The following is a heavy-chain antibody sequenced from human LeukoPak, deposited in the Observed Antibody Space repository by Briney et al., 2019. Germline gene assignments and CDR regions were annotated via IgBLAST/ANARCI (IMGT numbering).Heavy chain of an antibody. CDR1: GFTFSSYA. J-gene: IGHJ4*02. CDR2: IYSGGST. V-gene: IGHV3-53*01. CDR3: ARDYPYSSGWYADY. D-gene: IGHD6-19*01. Sequence: GGSLRLSCAASGFTFSSYAMSWVRQAPGKGLEWVSVIYSGGSTYYADSVKGRFTISRDNSKNALYLQMNSLRAEDTAVYYCARDYPYSSGWYADYWGQGTLVTVSS.